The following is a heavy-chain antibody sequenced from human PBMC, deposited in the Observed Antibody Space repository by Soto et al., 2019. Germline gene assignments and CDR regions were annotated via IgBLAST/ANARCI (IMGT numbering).Heavy chain of an antibody. CDR2: IYYSGST. Sequence: QVQLQESGPGLVNPSQTLSLTCSVSGVSISSGDYFWNWIRQPPGKGLEWIGYIYYSGSTYYNPSLKSRISISLDTSKNQFSLKLSSVTAADTAVYYCARDLTLVSGYFDLWGRGTLVTVSS. J-gene: IGHJ2*01. D-gene: IGHD2-8*01. V-gene: IGHV4-30-4*01. CDR1: GVSISSGDYF. CDR3: ARDLTLVSGYFDL.